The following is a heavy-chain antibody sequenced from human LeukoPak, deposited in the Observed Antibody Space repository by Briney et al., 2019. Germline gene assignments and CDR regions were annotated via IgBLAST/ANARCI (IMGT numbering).Heavy chain of an antibody. CDR3: VRDEGTIVTSEAFAV. V-gene: IGHV1-69*13. D-gene: IGHD1-26*01. Sequence: GASVKVSCKASGYTFTGYYMHWVRQAPGQGLEWMGGVVPIFDTPNYAQKFRGRVTVTADDSTGTAYLKLSSLRPEDTAIYYCVRDEGTIVTSEAFAVWGQGTMVTVSS. J-gene: IGHJ3*01. CDR1: GYTFTGYY. CDR2: VVPIFDTP.